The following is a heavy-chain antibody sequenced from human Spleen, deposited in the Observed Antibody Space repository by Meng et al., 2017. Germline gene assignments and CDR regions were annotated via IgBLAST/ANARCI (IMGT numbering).Heavy chain of an antibody. Sequence: GESLKISCAASGFTFSYYYMSWIRQAPGKGLEWVSYISSSGSTIYYAGSVKGRFTISRDNAKNSLYLQMNSLRAEDTAVYYCAREVRSEYDILTGYYRYGMDVWGQGTTVTVSS. CDR1: GFTFSYYY. J-gene: IGHJ6*02. CDR2: ISSSGSTI. V-gene: IGHV3-11*01. CDR3: AREVRSEYDILTGYYRYGMDV. D-gene: IGHD3-9*01.